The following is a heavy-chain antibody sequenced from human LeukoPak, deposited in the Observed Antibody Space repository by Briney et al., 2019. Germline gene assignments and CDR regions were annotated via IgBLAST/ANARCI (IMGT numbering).Heavy chain of an antibody. D-gene: IGHD4-23*01. V-gene: IGHV4-34*01. CDR3: ARRLRWKAFDI. Sequence: SETLSLTCAVYGGSFSGYYWSWIRQPPGKGLEWIGEINHSGSTNYNPSLKSRVTISVDTSKNQFSLNLSSVTAADTAVYYCARRLRWKAFDIWGQGTMVTVSS. J-gene: IGHJ3*02. CDR2: INHSGST. CDR1: GGSFSGYY.